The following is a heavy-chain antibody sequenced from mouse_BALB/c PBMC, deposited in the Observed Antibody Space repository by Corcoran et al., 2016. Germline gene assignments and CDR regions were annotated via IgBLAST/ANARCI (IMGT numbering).Heavy chain of an antibody. CDR3: ARWDWYFDV. V-gene: IGHV1-26*01. CDR1: GYSFTGYY. Sequence: EVQLQQSGPELVKPGASVKVSCKASGYSFTGYYMHWVKQSHVKSLEWIGRINPYNGATSYNQNFKDKASLTVDKSSSTAYMELHSLTSEDSAVYYSARWDWYFDVWGAGTTVTVSS. J-gene: IGHJ1*01. CDR2: INPYNGAT.